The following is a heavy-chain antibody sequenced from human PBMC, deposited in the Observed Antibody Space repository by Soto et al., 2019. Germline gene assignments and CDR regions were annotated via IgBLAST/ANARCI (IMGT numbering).Heavy chain of an antibody. CDR1: GGSISSGGYY. CDR3: ARGEDLDGIFFSNYIYGMDV. J-gene: IGHJ6*02. CDR2: IYYSGST. D-gene: IGHD3-9*01. V-gene: IGHV4-31*03. Sequence: QVQLQESGPGLVKPSQTLSLTCTVSGGSISSGGYYWSWIRQHPGKGLEWIGYIYYSGSTYYNPSLKSRVTISVDTYKNQFSLKLSSVTAADTAVYYCARGEDLDGIFFSNYIYGMDVWGQGTTVTVSS.